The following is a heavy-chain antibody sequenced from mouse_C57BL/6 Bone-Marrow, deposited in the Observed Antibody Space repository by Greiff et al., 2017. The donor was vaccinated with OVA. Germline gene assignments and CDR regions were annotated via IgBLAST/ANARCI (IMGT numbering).Heavy chain of an antibody. CDR1: GYAFSSSW. CDR3: ARSRDYYGSSYDWYFDV. J-gene: IGHJ1*03. CDR2: IYPGDGDT. D-gene: IGHD1-1*01. V-gene: IGHV1-82*01. Sequence: VKLVESGPELVKPGASVKISCKASGYAFSSSWMNWVKQRPGKGLEWIGRIYPGDGDTNYNGKFKGKATLTADKSSSTAYMQLSSLTSEDSAVDFCARSRDYYGSSYDWYFDVWGTGTTVTVSS.